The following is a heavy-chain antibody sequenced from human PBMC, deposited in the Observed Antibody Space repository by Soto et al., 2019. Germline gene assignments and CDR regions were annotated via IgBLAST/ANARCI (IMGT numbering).Heavy chain of an antibody. V-gene: IGHV3-23*01. J-gene: IGHJ5*02. CDR2: ISGASSGGET. Sequence: SGGSLRLSCSASGFIFSSYAMSWVRQAPGKGLEWVSTISGASSGGETNYAKSVRGRFTVSRDNSKNTLYLEMNSLRVEDTAVYYCAKGIVGPTWFDHWGEGTQVTVSS. CDR3: AKGIVGPTWFDH. D-gene: IGHD1-26*01. CDR1: GFIFSSYA.